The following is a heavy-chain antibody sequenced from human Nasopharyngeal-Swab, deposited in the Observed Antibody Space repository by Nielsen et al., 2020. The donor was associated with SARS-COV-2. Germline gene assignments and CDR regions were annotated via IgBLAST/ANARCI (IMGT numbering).Heavy chain of an antibody. Sequence: SVKVSCKASGGTFSSYAISWVRQAPGQGLEWMGGIIPIFGTADYAQKFQDRVTITADESTSTAYMELSSLRSDDTAVYYCARSGYSNSDIDYWGQGTLVTVSS. J-gene: IGHJ4*02. CDR3: ARSGYSNSDIDY. D-gene: IGHD6-6*01. V-gene: IGHV1-69*13. CDR1: GGTFSSYA. CDR2: IIPIFGTA.